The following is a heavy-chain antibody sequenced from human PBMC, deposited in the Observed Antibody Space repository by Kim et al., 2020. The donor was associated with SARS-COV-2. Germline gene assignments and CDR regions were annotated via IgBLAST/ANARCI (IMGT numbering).Heavy chain of an antibody. J-gene: IGHJ4*02. Sequence: GESLKISCEGSGYSFASYWIAWVRQMPGKGLEWMGIIYPGDSDTRYSPSFQGQVTISVDKSISTAYLQWSSLKASDTAMYYCARSTIAVAGGVSYYFDYWGQGTLVTVSS. D-gene: IGHD6-19*01. CDR3: ARSTIAVAGGVSYYFDY. V-gene: IGHV5-51*01. CDR2: IYPGDSDT. CDR1: GYSFASYW.